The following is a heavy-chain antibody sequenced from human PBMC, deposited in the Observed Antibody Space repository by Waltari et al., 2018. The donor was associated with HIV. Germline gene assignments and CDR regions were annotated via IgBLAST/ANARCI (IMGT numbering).Heavy chain of an antibody. D-gene: IGHD2-15*01. J-gene: IGHJ4*02. CDR2: INPTSVAK. CDR1: GYSLTAYY. V-gene: IGHV1-2*02. Sequence: QVPLAQSGAALKKPGASAEFSCRASGYSLTAYYVHWVRQDPGQGLQWSGGINPTSVAKNIPLTCQGRITMARDTSSGAVFMELRGLKFNDTALYYWSRGESVSVSKIPPGYRFDFWGQGTLITVSS. CDR3: SRGESVSVSKIPPGYRFDF.